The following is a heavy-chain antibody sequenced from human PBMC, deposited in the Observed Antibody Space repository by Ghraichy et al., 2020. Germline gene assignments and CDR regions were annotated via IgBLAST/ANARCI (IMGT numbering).Heavy chain of an antibody. Sequence: ASVKVSCKASGYTFTSYGVSWVRQAPGQGLEWMGWISTSNGNTNYAQKLQGRVTMATDTSTSTAYMELRSLRSDDTAMYYCAVRSGTLPYYFDYWGQGTLVTVSS. V-gene: IGHV1-18*04. J-gene: IGHJ4*02. CDR1: GYTFTSYG. CDR2: ISTSNGNT. CDR3: AVRSGTLPYYFDY. D-gene: IGHD3-10*01.